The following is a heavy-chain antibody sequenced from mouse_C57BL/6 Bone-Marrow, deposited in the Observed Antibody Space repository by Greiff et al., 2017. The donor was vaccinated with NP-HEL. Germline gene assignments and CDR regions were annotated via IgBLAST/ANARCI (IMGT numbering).Heavy chain of an antibody. CDR3: ARITTVVGGYAMDY. J-gene: IGHJ4*01. CDR1: GFSLTSYG. V-gene: IGHV2-5*01. CDR2: IWRGGST. D-gene: IGHD1-1*01. Sequence: VKLMESGPGLVQPSQSLSITCTVSGFSLTSYGVHWVRQSPGKGLEWLGVIWRGGSTDYNAAFMSRLSITKDNSKSQVFFKMNSLQADDTAIYYCARITTVVGGYAMDYWGQGTSVTVSS.